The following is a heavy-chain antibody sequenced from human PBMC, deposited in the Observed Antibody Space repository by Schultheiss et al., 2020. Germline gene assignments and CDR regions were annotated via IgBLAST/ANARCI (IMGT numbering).Heavy chain of an antibody. J-gene: IGHJ4*02. CDR3: AKGPVYNWNYVGPFDL. Sequence: GESLKISCAASGFTFSSYAMNWVRQAPGKGLEWVSSITSCISNICYAYADSVKGRFTISRDNSNNTLYLQMDRLRAEDTAVYYCAKGPVYNWNYVGPFDLWGQGTLVTVSS. V-gene: IGHV3-21*01. CDR1: GFTFSSYA. D-gene: IGHD1-7*01. CDR2: ITSCISNI.